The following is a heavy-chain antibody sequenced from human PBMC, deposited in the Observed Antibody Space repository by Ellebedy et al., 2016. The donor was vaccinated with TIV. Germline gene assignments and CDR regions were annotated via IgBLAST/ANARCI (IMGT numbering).Heavy chain of an antibody. D-gene: IGHD6-13*01. V-gene: IGHV3-33*06. CDR3: AKVSATDGLDV. J-gene: IGHJ6*02. CDR1: EFTFSTYG. Sequence: GESLKISCAASEFTFSTYGMHWVRQAPGKGLEWVAVVWYDGSTKYYADSVKGRFTISRDNSKNRLDLQMNSLRAEDTAVYYCAKVSATDGLDVWGPGTTVTVSS. CDR2: VWYDGSTK.